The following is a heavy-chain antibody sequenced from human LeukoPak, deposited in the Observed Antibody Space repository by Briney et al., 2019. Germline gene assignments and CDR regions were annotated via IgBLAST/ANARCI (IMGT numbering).Heavy chain of an antibody. CDR2: IYYTGSI. D-gene: IGHD5-18*01. CDR1: GASISNYY. J-gene: IGHJ3*02. V-gene: IGHV4-59*08. Sequence: SETLSLTCTVSGASISNYYWSWIRQPPGKGLEWIGYIYYTGSISYNPSLKTRVTISVDTSKNQFSLRLTSVTAADTAVYYCAKMVTNAFDIWGQGTLVTVSS. CDR3: AKMVTNAFDI.